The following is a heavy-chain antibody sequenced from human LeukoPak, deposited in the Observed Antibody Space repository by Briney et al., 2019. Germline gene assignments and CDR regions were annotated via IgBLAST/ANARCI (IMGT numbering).Heavy chain of an antibody. CDR1: GFTFSTYA. CDR2: ISYDGSNK. D-gene: IGHD1-26*01. V-gene: IGHV3-30-3*01. CDR3: ARTFPLGNFWELPTSPLDY. Sequence: GGSLRLSCAASGFTFSTYAMHWVRQGPGKGLEWVAAISYDGSNKYYADSVKGRFTISRDNSKNTLYLQMNSLRAEDTAVYYCARTFPLGNFWELPTSPLDYWGQGTLVTVSS. J-gene: IGHJ4*02.